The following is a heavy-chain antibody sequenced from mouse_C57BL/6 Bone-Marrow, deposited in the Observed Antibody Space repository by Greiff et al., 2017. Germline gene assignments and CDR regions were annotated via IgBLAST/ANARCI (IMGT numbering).Heavy chain of an antibody. V-gene: IGHV14-4*01. CDR2: IDPENGDT. Sequence: EVQLQQSGAELVRPGASVKLSCTASGFNIKDDYMHWVKQRPEQGLEWIGWIDPENGDTEYASKFQGKGTITADKSSNTAYLQLSSLTSEDTAVYYCNTSRSSSYGGYWYFDVWGTGTTVTVSS. J-gene: IGHJ1*03. CDR1: GFNIKDDY. D-gene: IGHD1-1*01. CDR3: NTSRSSSYGGYWYFDV.